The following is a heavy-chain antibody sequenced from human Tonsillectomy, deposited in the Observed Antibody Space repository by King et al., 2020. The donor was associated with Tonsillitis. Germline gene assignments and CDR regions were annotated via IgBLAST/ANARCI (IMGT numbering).Heavy chain of an antibody. CDR3: ARDYTAASDFAFEY. CDR1: GFTFSSSA. CDR2: LSYDGSTK. J-gene: IGHJ4*02. D-gene: IGHD3-16*01. Sequence: VQLVESGGGVVQPGRSLRLSCAASGFTFSSSAMHWVRQAPGKGLEWVALLSYDGSTKYYADSVKGRFTISRDNSKNTLYLQMNSLGPEDTALYYCARDYTAASDFAFEYWGQGILVTVSS. V-gene: IGHV3-30-3*01.